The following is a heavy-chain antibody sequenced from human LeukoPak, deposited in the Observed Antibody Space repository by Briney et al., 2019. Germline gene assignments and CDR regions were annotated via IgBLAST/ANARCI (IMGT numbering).Heavy chain of an antibody. CDR3: ARGRGGVVGATQLDY. J-gene: IGHJ4*02. CDR1: GYTFTSYD. Sequence: WASVRVSCKASGYTFTSYDINWVRQATGQGLEWMGWMNPNSGNTGYAQKFQGRVTMTRNTSISTAYMGLSSLRSEDTAVYYCARGRGGVVGATQLDYWGQGTLVTVSS. CDR2: MNPNSGNT. D-gene: IGHD1-26*01. V-gene: IGHV1-8*01.